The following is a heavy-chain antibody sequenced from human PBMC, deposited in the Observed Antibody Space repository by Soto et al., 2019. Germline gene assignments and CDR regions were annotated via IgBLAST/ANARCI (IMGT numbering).Heavy chain of an antibody. J-gene: IGHJ4*02. D-gene: IGHD1-26*01. Sequence: ASVKVSCKASGFTFTSSAVQWVRQARGQRLEWIGWIVVGSGNTNYAQKFQERVTITRDMSTSPAYMELSSLRSEDTAVYYCAADTVGAHLFDYWGQGTLVTVSS. CDR3: AADTVGAHLFDY. V-gene: IGHV1-58*01. CDR1: GFTFTSSA. CDR2: IVVGSGNT.